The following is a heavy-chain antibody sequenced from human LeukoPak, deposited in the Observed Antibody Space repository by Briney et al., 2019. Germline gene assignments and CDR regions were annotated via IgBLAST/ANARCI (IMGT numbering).Heavy chain of an antibody. CDR2: IKQDGSEK. V-gene: IGHV3-7*01. CDR1: GFTFSSYW. J-gene: IGHJ4*02. Sequence: GGSLRLSCAASGFTFSSYWMSWVRQAPGKGLEWVANIKQDGSEKYYVDSVKGRFTISRDNAKNSLYLQMNSLRAEDTAVYYCARVPIVAAGQGIDYWGQGTLVTVSS. D-gene: IGHD1-26*01. CDR3: ARVPIVAAGQGIDY.